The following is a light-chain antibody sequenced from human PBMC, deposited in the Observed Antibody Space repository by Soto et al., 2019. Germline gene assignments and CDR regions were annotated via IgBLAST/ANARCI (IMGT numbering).Light chain of an antibody. CDR1: SSDVGDYDY. J-gene: IGLJ2*01. Sequence: QSALTQPPSTSGSPGQSVTISCTGTSSDVGDYDYVSWYQQHPGKAPKLMIYEVNKRPSGVPDRFSGSKSGNTASLTVSGPRAEDEADYHSSSYEGRNNLVFGGGTKVTAL. CDR2: EVN. CDR3: SSYEGRNNLV. V-gene: IGLV2-8*01.